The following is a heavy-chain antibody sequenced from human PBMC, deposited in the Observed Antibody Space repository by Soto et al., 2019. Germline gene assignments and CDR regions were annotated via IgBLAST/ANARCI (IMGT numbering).Heavy chain of an antibody. J-gene: IGHJ4*02. CDR1: GYAFTTYG. Sequence: QVHLVQSGAEVKQPGASVKVSCKGSGYAFTTYGITWVRQAPGQGLEWMGWISAHNGNTNYAHKLQARVTVTRDTSTSTAYMELRSRRSDDTAVYYCARGRYGDYWGQGALVTVSS. CDR2: ISAHNGNT. V-gene: IGHV1-18*01. D-gene: IGHD1-1*01. CDR3: ARGRYGDY.